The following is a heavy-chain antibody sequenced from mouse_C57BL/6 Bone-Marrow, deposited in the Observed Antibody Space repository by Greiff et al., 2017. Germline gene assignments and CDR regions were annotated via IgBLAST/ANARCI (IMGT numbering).Heavy chain of an antibody. CDR3: ARPHYYGSSYLDY. CDR1: GYTFTSYG. Sequence: VKLVESGAELARPGASVKLSCKASGYTFTSYGISWVKQRTGQGLEWIGEIYPRSGNTYYNEKFKGKATLTADKSSSTAYMELRSLTSEDSAVYFCARPHYYGSSYLDYWGQGTTLTVSS. J-gene: IGHJ2*01. D-gene: IGHD1-1*01. V-gene: IGHV1-81*01. CDR2: IYPRSGNT.